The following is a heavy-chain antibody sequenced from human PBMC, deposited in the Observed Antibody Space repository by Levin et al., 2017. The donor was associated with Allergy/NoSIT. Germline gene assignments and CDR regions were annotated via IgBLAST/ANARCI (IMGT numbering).Heavy chain of an antibody. D-gene: IGHD6-13*01. V-gene: IGHV4-39*01. CDR1: GGSISSSNYY. Sequence: GSLRLSCIVSGGSISSSNYYWAWIRQPPGKRLEWIGSIYHGGSTYYNPSLKSRVTISVDTSKNQFSLNLSSVTAADTAVYYCARRVIAAGGNDFWGHGTLVTVSS. CDR3: ARRVIAAGGNDF. CDR2: IYHGGST. J-gene: IGHJ4*01.